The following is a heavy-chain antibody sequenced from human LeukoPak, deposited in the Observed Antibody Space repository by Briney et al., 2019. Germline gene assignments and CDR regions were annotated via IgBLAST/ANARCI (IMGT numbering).Heavy chain of an antibody. CDR3: AKVRRISGWYPIDY. J-gene: IGHJ4*02. CDR1: GFTFSSYG. V-gene: IGHV3-30*18. CDR2: ISYDGSNK. D-gene: IGHD6-19*01. Sequence: PGGSLRLSCAASGFTFSSYGMHWVRQAPGKGLEWVAVISYDGSNKYYADSVKGRFTISRDNSKNTLYLQMNSLRAEDTAVYYCAKVRRISGWYPIDYWGQGTLVTVSS.